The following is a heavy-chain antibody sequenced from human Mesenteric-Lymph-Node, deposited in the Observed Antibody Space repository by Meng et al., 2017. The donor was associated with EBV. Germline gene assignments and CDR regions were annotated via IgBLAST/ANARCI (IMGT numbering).Heavy chain of an antibody. CDR2: TYYRFKWYF. J-gene: IGHJ4*02. D-gene: IGHD3-10*01. V-gene: IGHV6-1*02. CDR1: GANVPCNRVV. CDR3: AREGGSGTYYPFDH. Sequence: LRPPDPLLVNPSQTPYPTCAISGANVPCNRVVGNWIRQSPSRGLEWLGRTYYRFKWYFDYAVYVKSRITIIPDTSKNQFSLQLNSVTPEDTAVYYCAREGGSGTYYPFDHWGQGTLVTVSS.